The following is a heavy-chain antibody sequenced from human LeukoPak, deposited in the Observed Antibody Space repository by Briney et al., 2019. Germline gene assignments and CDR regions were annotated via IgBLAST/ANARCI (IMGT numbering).Heavy chain of an antibody. D-gene: IGHD3-10*01. Sequence: SVKVSCKASGGTFSSYAISWVRQAPGQGLEWMGGIIPIFGTANYAQKFQGRVTITADESTSTAYMELSSLRSEDTAVYYCARGRFGELPVGQYYFDYWGQGTLVTVSS. CDR2: IIPIFGTA. CDR1: GGTFSSYA. J-gene: IGHJ4*02. V-gene: IGHV1-69*13. CDR3: ARGRFGELPVGQYYFDY.